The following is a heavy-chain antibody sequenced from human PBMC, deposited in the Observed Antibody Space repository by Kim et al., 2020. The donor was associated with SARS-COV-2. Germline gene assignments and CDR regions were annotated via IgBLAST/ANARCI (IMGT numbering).Heavy chain of an antibody. CDR2: ISGSGGST. V-gene: IGHV3-23*01. CDR1: GFTFSSYA. J-gene: IGHJ4*02. CDR3: AKDCHRRPLMTTVTTGSYY. D-gene: IGHD4-17*01. Sequence: GGSLRLSCAASGFTFSSYAMSWVRQAPGKGLEWVSAISGSGGSTYYADSVKGRFTISRDNSKNTLYLQMNSLRAEDTAVYYCAKDCHRRPLMTTVTTGSYYWGQGTLVTVSS.